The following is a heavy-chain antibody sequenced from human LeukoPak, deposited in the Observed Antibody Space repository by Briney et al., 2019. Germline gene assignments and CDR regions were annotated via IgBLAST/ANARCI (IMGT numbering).Heavy chain of an antibody. D-gene: IGHD5-24*01. CDR1: GYSFTNYW. CDR3: ARASRDGYNQNFDH. CDR2: IYPGGSET. Sequence: GESLKISCKGFGYSFTNYWIGWVRQRPGKGLEWMGVIYPGGSETRYDPSFQGQVTISADSSTSTAYLQWSSLRASDTAMYYCARASRDGYNQNFDHWGQGTLVTVSS. V-gene: IGHV5-51*01. J-gene: IGHJ4*02.